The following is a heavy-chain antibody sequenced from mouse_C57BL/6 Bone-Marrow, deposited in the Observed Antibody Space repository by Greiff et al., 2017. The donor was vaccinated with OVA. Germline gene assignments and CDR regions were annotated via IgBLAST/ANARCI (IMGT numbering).Heavy chain of an antibody. Sequence: VHVKQSGPELVKPGASVKIPCKASGYTFTDYNMDWVKQSHGKSLEWIGDINPNNGGTIYNQKFKGKATLTVDKSSSTAYMELRSLTSEVTAVYYCARGAAQATFDYWGQGTTLTVSS. CDR2: INPNNGGT. V-gene: IGHV1-18*01. CDR3: ARGAAQATFDY. D-gene: IGHD3-2*02. CDR1: GYTFTDYN. J-gene: IGHJ2*01.